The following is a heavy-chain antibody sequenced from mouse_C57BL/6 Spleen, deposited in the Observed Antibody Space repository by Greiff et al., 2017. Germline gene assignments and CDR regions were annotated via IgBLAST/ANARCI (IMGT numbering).Heavy chain of an antibody. J-gene: IGHJ1*03. CDR3: ARHGLGRDWYFDV. D-gene: IGHD3-3*01. Sequence: VQLKESGGDLVKPGGSLKLSCAASGFTFSSYGMSWVRQTPDKRLEWVATISSGGSYTYYPDSVKGRFTISRDNAKNTLYLQMSSLKSEDTAMYYGARHGLGRDWYFDVWGTGTTVTVSS. V-gene: IGHV5-6*01. CDR2: ISSGGSYT. CDR1: GFTFSSYG.